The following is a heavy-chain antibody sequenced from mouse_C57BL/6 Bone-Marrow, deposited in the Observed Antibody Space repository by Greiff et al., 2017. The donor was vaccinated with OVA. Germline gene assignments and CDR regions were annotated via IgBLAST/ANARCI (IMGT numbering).Heavy chain of an antibody. CDR1: GYTFTDYY. CDR2: INPYNGGT. V-gene: IGHV1-19*01. J-gene: IGHJ4*01. Sequence: EVQLQQSGPVLVKPGASVKMSCKASGYTFTDYYMNWVKQSPGKSLEWIGVINPYNGGTSYNQKFKGKATLTVDKSSSTAYLELNSLTSEDSAVYYCAGYDYDYDDYAMDYWGQGTAVTVSS. CDR3: AGYDYDYDDYAMDY. D-gene: IGHD2-4*01.